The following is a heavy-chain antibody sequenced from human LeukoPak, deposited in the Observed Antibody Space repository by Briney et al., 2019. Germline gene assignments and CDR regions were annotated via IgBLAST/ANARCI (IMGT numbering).Heavy chain of an antibody. Sequence: GASVKVSCKASGGTFSSYAISWVRQAPGQGLEWMGWISAYNGNTNYAQKLQGRVTMTTDTSTSTAYMELRSLRSDDTAVYYCASTSMVRGVIIPGYWGQGTLVTVSS. CDR1: GGTFSSYA. CDR2: ISAYNGNT. J-gene: IGHJ4*02. D-gene: IGHD3-10*01. V-gene: IGHV1-18*01. CDR3: ASTSMVRGVIIPGY.